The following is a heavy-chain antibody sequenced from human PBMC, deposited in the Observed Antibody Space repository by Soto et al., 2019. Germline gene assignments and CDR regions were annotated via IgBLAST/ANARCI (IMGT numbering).Heavy chain of an antibody. J-gene: IGHJ5*02. V-gene: IGHV3-48*01. CDR1: GFTFSSYS. D-gene: IGHD2-15*01. Sequence: EVQLVESGGGLVQPGGSLRLSCAASGFTFSSYSMNWVRQAPGKGLEWVSYISSSSSTIYYADSVKGRFTISRDNAKKXXYLQMNSLRAEDTAVYYCARDRYCSGGSCRNWFDPWGQGTLVTVSS. CDR2: ISSSSSTI. CDR3: ARDRYCSGGSCRNWFDP.